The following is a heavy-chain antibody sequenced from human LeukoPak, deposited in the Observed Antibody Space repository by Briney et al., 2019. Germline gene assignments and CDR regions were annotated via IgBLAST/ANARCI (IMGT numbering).Heavy chain of an antibody. CDR2: INTNSGGT. D-gene: IGHD3-22*01. V-gene: IGHV1-2*02. CDR3: ARDQRVRDAFDI. CDR1: GYTFTGYY. Sequence: ASVKVSCKASGYTFTGYYMHWVRQTPGQGLEWMGWINTNSGGTNYTQQFKGRVTITRDTSISTAYMELSRLRSDDTAVYYCARDQRVRDAFDIWGQGTMVTVSS. J-gene: IGHJ3*02.